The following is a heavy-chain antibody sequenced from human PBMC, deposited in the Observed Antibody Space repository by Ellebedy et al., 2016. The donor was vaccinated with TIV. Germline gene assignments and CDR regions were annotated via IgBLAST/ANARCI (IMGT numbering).Heavy chain of an antibody. CDR3: AMSMGYTRSWHLDS. J-gene: IGHJ4*02. CDR1: GGSISSGGNS. CDR2: IYHSGNT. V-gene: IGHV4-30-2*01. D-gene: IGHD6-13*01. Sequence: SETLSLTXAVSGGSISSGGNSWSWIRQPPGKGLEWIGYIYHSGNTYYNPSLASRVTISVDRSKNQFSLRLSSVTAADTAVYYCAMSMGYTRSWHLDSWGQGTLVTVSS.